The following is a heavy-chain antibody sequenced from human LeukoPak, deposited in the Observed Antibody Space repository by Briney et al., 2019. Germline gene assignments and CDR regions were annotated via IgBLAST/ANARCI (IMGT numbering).Heavy chain of an antibody. J-gene: IGHJ3*02. CDR3: AREVVPAAKGGAFDI. D-gene: IGHD2-2*01. V-gene: IGHV4-39*07. CDR1: GGSISSSSYY. Sequence: PSETLSLTCTVSGGSISSSSYYWGWIRQPPGKGLEWIGSIYYSGSTYYNPSLKSRVTISVDTSKNQFSLKLSSVTAADTAVYYCAREVVPAAKGGAFDIWGQGTMVTVSS. CDR2: IYYSGST.